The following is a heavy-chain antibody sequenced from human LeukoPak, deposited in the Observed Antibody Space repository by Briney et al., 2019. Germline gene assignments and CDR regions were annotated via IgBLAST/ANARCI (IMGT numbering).Heavy chain of an antibody. V-gene: IGHV1-69*13. Sequence: SEKVSCKASGGTFSTYAISWVRQAPGQGLEWMGGIISLFRTANYAQKFQGRVTITADESTTTVHMELSSLRSEDTAIYYCAKQLRVSGTLVEFDLWGQGTLVTVSS. CDR2: IISLFRTA. CDR3: AKQLRVSGTLVEFDL. D-gene: IGHD6-19*01. CDR1: GGTFSTYA. J-gene: IGHJ5*02.